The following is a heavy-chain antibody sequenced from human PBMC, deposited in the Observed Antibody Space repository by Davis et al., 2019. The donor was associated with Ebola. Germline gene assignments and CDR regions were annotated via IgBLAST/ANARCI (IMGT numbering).Heavy chain of an antibody. Sequence: SVKVSCKASGGTFSSYAISWVRQAPGQGLEWMGRIIPILGIANYAQKFQGRVTITADKSTSTAYMDLSSLRSEDTAVYYCARDIVGATGGGDYWGQGTLVTVSS. V-gene: IGHV1-69*04. CDR1: GGTFSSYA. CDR3: ARDIVGATGGGDY. J-gene: IGHJ4*02. D-gene: IGHD1-26*01. CDR2: IIPILGIA.